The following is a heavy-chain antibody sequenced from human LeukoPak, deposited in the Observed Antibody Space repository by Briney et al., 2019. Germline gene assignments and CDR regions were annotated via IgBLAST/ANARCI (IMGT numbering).Heavy chain of an antibody. V-gene: IGHV3-21*01. D-gene: IGHD1-14*01. CDR1: GFTFSSFS. Sequence: GGSLRLSCAASGFTFSSFSMTWVRQAPGKGLEWVSSISSSSTYIYYADSVKGRFTISRDNAKNPLYLQVNSLRAEDTTVYYCARETTPGDYWGQGTLVTVSS. J-gene: IGHJ4*02. CDR2: ISSSSTYI. CDR3: ARETTPGDY.